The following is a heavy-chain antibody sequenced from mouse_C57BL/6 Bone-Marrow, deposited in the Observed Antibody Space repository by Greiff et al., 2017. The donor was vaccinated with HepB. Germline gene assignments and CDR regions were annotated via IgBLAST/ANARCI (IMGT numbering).Heavy chain of an antibody. J-gene: IGHJ2*01. Sequence: EVQLQESGPGLVKPSQSLSLTCSVTGYSITSGYYWNWIRQFPGNKLEWMGYISYDGSNNYNPSLKNRISITRDTSKNQFFLKLNSVTTEDTATYYCARYSMVTNYFDYWGQGTTLTVS. CDR3: ARYSMVTNYFDY. CDR2: ISYDGSN. V-gene: IGHV3-6*01. D-gene: IGHD2-2*01. CDR1: GYSITSGYY.